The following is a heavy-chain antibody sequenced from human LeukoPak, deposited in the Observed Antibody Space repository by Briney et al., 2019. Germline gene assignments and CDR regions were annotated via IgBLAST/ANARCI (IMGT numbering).Heavy chain of an antibody. CDR1: GFTFSSYG. CDR3: AKPYYYGSRSYMDY. Sequence: GRSPRLSCAASGFTFSSYGMHWVRQAPGKGLEWVAVISYDGSNTYYAGSVKGRFTISRDNSKNMLYLQMNSLRAEDTAVYYCAKPYYYGSRSYMDYWGQGTLVTVSS. V-gene: IGHV3-30*18. CDR2: ISYDGSNT. D-gene: IGHD3-10*01. J-gene: IGHJ4*02.